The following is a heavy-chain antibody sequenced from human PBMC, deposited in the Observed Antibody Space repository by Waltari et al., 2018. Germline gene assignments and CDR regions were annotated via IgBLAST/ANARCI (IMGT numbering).Heavy chain of an antibody. V-gene: IGHV4-34*01. Sequence: QVQLQQWGAGLLKPSETLSPTCAVYGGSFSGSYWTWIRQPPGKGLEWIGEINHSGSTNYNPSLKSRVTISVDTSKNQFSLKLSSVTAADTAVYYCARSGGIYCSGGSCYPFEYWGQGTLVTVSS. CDR3: ARSGGIYCSGGSCYPFEY. D-gene: IGHD2-15*01. J-gene: IGHJ4*02. CDR2: INHSGST. CDR1: GGSFSGSY.